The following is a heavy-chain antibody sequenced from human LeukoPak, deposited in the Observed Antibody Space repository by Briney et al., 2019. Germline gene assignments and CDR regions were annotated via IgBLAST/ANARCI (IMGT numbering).Heavy chain of an antibody. CDR2: ISARGTTI. V-gene: IGHV3-48*01. CDR1: GFTFSTYS. D-gene: IGHD2-8*02. J-gene: IGHJ2*01. CDR3: ARDSNTDWYFDL. Sequence: GGSLRLSCAASGFTFSTYSMNWVRQAPGKGLEWLSYISARGTTIYYADSLKGRLTISRDNAKNALYLQMNSLRAEDTAVYYCARDSNTDWYFDLWGRGTLVTVSS.